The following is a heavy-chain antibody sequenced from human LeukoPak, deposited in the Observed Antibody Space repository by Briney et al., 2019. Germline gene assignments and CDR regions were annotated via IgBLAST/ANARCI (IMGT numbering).Heavy chain of an antibody. J-gene: IGHJ4*02. CDR1: GFTFCSYA. CDR3: ARGGRVAGFKLIDY. Sequence: GRSLRLSCAASGFTFCSYAMHWVRQAPGKGLEWVAVISYDGSNKYYADSVKGRFTISRDNSKNTLYLQMNSLRAEDTAVYYCARGGRVAGFKLIDYWGQGTLVTVSS. CDR2: ISYDGSNK. V-gene: IGHV3-30-3*01. D-gene: IGHD6-19*01.